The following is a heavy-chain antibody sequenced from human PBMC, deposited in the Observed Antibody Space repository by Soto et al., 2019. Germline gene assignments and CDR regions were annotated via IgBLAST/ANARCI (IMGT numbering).Heavy chain of an antibody. CDR2: INSDGSST. Sequence: PGGSLRLSCAASGFTFSSYWMHWVRQAPGKGLVWVSRINSDGSSTSYADSVKGRFTISRDNAKNTLYLQMNSLRAEDTAVYYCAREGTNYDFWSGYYTDWFDPWGQGTLVTVSS. CDR1: GFTFSSYW. D-gene: IGHD3-3*01. J-gene: IGHJ5*02. V-gene: IGHV3-74*01. CDR3: AREGTNYDFWSGYYTDWFDP.